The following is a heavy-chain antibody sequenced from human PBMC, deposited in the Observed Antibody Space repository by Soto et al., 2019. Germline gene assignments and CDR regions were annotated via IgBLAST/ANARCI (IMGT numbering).Heavy chain of an antibody. CDR3: ARDVDSAYGNYCYYVMDV. CDR1: GYSFTGYY. J-gene: IGHJ6*02. V-gene: IGHV1-2*02. CDR2: INPNSGGT. Sequence: ASVKVSCKASGYSFTGYYTHWVRQAPGQGLEWMGRINPNSGGTHYAQKFQGRVTMTRDTSISTAYMELSRLRSDDTAVYYCARDVDSAYGNYCYYVMDVWGQGTTVTVSS. D-gene: IGHD5-12*01.